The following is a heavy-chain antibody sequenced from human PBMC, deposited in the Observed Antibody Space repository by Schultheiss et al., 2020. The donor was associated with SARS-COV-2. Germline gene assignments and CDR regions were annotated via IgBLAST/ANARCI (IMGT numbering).Heavy chain of an antibody. CDR1: EFTFTTYA. D-gene: IGHD3-10*01. CDR2: ISWNSGSI. J-gene: IGHJ6*03. CDR3: ARGGTSRGPYYYFYMDV. V-gene: IGHV3-9*01. Sequence: GGSLRLSCTASEFTFTTYAMHWVRQAPGKGLEWVSGISWNSGSIGYADSVKGRFTISRDNAKNSLYLQMNSLRAEDTAVYYCARGGTSRGPYYYFYMDVWGKGTTVTVSS.